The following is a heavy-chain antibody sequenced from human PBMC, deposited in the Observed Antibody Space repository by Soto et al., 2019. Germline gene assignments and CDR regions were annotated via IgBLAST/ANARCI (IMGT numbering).Heavy chain of an antibody. CDR1: GFTFSGSA. CDR2: IRSKANSYAT. Sequence: GGSLRLSCAASGFTFSGSAMHWVRQASGKGLEWVGRIRSKANSYATAYAASVKGRFTISRDDSKNTAYLQMNSLKTEDTAVYYCTRPGCSGGSCYHTNYYYGMDVWGQGTTVTVSS. CDR3: TRPGCSGGSCYHTNYYYGMDV. J-gene: IGHJ6*02. D-gene: IGHD2-15*01. V-gene: IGHV3-73*01.